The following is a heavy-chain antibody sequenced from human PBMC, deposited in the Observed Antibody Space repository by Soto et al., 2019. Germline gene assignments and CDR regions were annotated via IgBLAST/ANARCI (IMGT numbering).Heavy chain of an antibody. J-gene: IGHJ4*02. CDR3: AIADYGDDDY. CDR1: GYTFATST. V-gene: IGHV1-18*01. D-gene: IGHD4-17*01. CDR2: IKAYSGNT. Sequence: QLQLVQSGPEAKKPGASVKVSCKASGYTFATSTISWLRQAPGQGPEWMGWIKAYSGNTNYAQKLQGGLTMTTDTSTSTAYMELRSLTPDDTAIYYCAIADYGDDDYWGQGTLVTVSS.